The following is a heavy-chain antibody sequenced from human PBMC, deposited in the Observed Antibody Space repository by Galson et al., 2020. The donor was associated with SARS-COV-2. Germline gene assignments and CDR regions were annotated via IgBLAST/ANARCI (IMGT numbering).Heavy chain of an antibody. Sequence: SQASETLSLTCGVYGGTLSGSVWSWIRQPPEKGLEWIGEISPTGTTNYNPSPKSRLAMSVDTSKNQFSLRVTSVTAADTAVYYCARGGGSRWHRGHKWFDPWGQGSLVTVSS. V-gene: IGHV4-34*01. CDR2: ISPTGTT. CDR1: GGTLSGSV. CDR3: ARGGGSRWHRGHKWFDP. J-gene: IGHJ5*02. D-gene: IGHD6-13*01.